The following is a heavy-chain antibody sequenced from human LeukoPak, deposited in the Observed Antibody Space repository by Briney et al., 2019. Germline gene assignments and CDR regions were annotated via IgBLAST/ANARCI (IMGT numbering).Heavy chain of an antibody. CDR1: GYTFNTYG. CDR3: ARDKAFLGYYDTSGYFQQWFDS. Sequence: ASVKVSCKASGYTFNTYGITWVRQAPGQGLEWMGWISPYNGDTHYAQKFQDRVTITTDTSTSTAYMDLRSLGFDDTAVYYCARDKAFLGYYDTSGYFQQWFDSWGQGTLVTVSS. V-gene: IGHV1-18*04. CDR2: ISPYNGDT. J-gene: IGHJ5*01. D-gene: IGHD3-22*01.